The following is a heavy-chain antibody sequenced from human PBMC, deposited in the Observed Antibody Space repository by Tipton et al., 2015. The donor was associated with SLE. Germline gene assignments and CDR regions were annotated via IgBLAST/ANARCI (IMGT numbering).Heavy chain of an antibody. CDR2: ISYDGSNK. D-gene: IGHD3-22*01. CDR1: GFTFSSYA. CDR3: SLDSSGAAGDGFDY. J-gene: IGHJ4*02. Sequence: SLRLSCAASGFTFSSYAMHWVRQAPGKGLEWVAVISYDGSNKYYANSVKGRFTISRDNSKNTLYLQMNSLRAEDTALYYCSLDSSGAAGDGFDYWGQGTLVTVPS. V-gene: IGHV3-30*04.